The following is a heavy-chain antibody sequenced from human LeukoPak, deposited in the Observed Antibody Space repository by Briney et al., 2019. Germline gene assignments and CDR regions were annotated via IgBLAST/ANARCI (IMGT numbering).Heavy chain of an antibody. CDR1: GFTFSSYG. D-gene: IGHD3-22*01. Sequence: PGGSLRLSCAASGFTFSSYGMHWVRQAPGKGLEWVAVISYDGSNKYYADSVKGRFTISRDNSKNTLYLQMNSLRAEDTAVYYCAKDITMIVVAHSGFDPWGQGTLVTVSS. CDR3: AKDITMIVVAHSGFDP. CDR2: ISYDGSNK. J-gene: IGHJ5*02. V-gene: IGHV3-30*18.